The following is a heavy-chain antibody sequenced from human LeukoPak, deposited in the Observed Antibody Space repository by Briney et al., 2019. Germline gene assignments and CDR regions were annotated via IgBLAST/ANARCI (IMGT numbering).Heavy chain of an antibody. CDR3: AVAGSSDDDFDY. CDR1: GFTFSSYW. J-gene: IGHJ4*02. V-gene: IGHV3-74*01. Sequence: GGSLRLSCAASGFTFSSYWMHWVRQAPGKGLVWVSRINSDGSSTSYADSVKGRFTISRDNAKNTLYLRMNSLRAEDTAVYYCAVAGSSDDDFDYWGQGTLVTVSS. CDR2: INSDGSST. D-gene: IGHD6-19*01.